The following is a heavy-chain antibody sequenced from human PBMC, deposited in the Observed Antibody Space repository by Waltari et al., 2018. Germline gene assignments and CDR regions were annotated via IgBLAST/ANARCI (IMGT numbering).Heavy chain of an antibody. Sequence: QLQLQESGPGLVKPSETLSLTCTVSGGSISSSRYYWGWIRQPPGKGLEWIGSIYYSGSTYYNPSLKSRVTISVDTSKNQFSLKLSSVTAADTAVYYCARQNSVIFWSGYPSYYFDYWGQGTLVTVSS. CDR3: ARQNSVIFWSGYPSYYFDY. D-gene: IGHD3-3*01. V-gene: IGHV4-39*01. CDR1: GGSISSSRYY. J-gene: IGHJ4*02. CDR2: IYYSGST.